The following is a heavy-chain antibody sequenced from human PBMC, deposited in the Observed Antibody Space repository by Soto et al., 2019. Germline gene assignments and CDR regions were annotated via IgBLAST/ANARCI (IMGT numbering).Heavy chain of an antibody. D-gene: IGHD2-2*01. V-gene: IGHV1-18*01. Sequence: QIQLVQSGAEVKKPGASVKVSCKASGYTFSSDGVPWVRQAPGQGLEGMGWISAFNGNTIYAQEFQGRVTMTTDTSTSTASMELRSLRSDDTAVYYCAKDRSSIVPASMPDFDYWGQGTLVTVSS. CDR1: GYTFSSDG. J-gene: IGHJ4*02. CDR3: AKDRSSIVPASMPDFDY. CDR2: ISAFNGNT.